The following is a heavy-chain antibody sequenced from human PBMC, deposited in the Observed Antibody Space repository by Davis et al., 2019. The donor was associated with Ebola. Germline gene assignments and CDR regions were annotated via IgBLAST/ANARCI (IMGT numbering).Heavy chain of an antibody. CDR2: IHYSGST. CDR3: ARQVHTYYYDSSGYGSKYYFDY. D-gene: IGHD3-22*01. Sequence: MPSETLSLTCAVSGGSVSSSSYYWGWIRQPPGKGLEWIGNIHYSGSTNHNPSLKSRVTISVDTSENQFSLKLSSVTAADTAVYYCARQVHTYYYDSSGYGSKYYFDYWGQGTLVTVSS. CDR1: GGSVSSSSYY. J-gene: IGHJ4*02. V-gene: IGHV4-39*01.